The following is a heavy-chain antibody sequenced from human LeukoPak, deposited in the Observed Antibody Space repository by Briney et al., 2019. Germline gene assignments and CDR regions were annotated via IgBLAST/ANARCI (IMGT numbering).Heavy chain of an antibody. CDR3: ARLDEYRSSSRYYGMGV. CDR2: INPNSGGT. J-gene: IGHJ6*02. V-gene: IGHV1-2*06. CDR1: GYTFTGYY. Sequence: ASVKVSCKASGYTFTGYYMHWVRQAPGQGLEWMGRINPNSGGTNYAQKFQGRVTIIADESTSTAYMELSSLRSEDTAVYYCARLDEYRSSSRYYGMGVWGQGTTVTVSS. D-gene: IGHD6-6*01.